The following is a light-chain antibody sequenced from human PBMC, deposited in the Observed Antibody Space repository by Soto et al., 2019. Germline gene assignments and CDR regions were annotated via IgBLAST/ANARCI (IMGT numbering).Light chain of an antibody. CDR1: HNVGRNY. CDR3: QQYASSTLT. Sequence: ETVLTQSPGPLSLSPGERATLSCRASHNVGRNYVVWYQQKPGQAPRLLIYGASSRATGLPARFSGSGSGTDFTLTISRLEPEDFALYYCQQYASSTLTFGGGTKVEVK. V-gene: IGKV3-20*01. CDR2: GAS. J-gene: IGKJ4*01.